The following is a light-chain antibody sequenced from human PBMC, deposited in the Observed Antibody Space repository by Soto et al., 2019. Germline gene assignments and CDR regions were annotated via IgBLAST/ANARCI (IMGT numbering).Light chain of an antibody. CDR3: QHYNNWIAS. J-gene: IGKJ4*01. CDR2: GAS. Sequence: VVMTQPPSTLSVSPVNTVTLSCMANQTITSNLAWYQQKPGQAPRLLIYGASTRATGIPVRFSGSGSGTEFTLTISSLQSEDFAVYYCQHYNNWIASFGGGTKVDIK. V-gene: IGKV3-15*01. CDR1: QTITSN.